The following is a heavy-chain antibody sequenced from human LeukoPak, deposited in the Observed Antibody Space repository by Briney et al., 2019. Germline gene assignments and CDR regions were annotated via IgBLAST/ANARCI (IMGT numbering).Heavy chain of an antibody. D-gene: IGHD3-22*01. J-gene: IGHJ6*02. CDR1: GGSISSGGYS. CDR2: IYHSGST. V-gene: IGHV4-30-2*01. Sequence: SETLSLTCAVSGGSISSGGYSWSWIRQPPGKGLEWTGYIYHSGSTYYNPSLKSRVTISVDRSKNQFSLKLSSVTAADTAVYYCARLRRYYDSSGYSPYYYYGMDVWGQGTTVTVSS. CDR3: ARLRRYYDSSGYSPYYYYGMDV.